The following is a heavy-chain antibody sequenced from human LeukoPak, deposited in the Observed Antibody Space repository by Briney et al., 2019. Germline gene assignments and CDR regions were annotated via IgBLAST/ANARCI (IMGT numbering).Heavy chain of an antibody. CDR3: ARVGSYYDMDV. Sequence: GGSLRLSCAASGFTVSSKYMNWVRQAPGRGLEWVSVIESGGSTYYADSVKGRFTVSRDNFQNTLYLQMNSLRAEDTAVYYCARVGSYYDMDVWGQGTTVTVSS. CDR2: IESGGST. D-gene: IGHD3-10*01. V-gene: IGHV3-53*01. J-gene: IGHJ6*02. CDR1: GFTVSSKY.